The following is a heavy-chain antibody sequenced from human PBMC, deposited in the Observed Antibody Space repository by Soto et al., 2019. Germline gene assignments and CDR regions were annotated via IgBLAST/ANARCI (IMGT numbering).Heavy chain of an antibody. CDR1: GGSISSYY. CDR2: IYYSGST. V-gene: IGHV4-59*08. Sequence: PSETLSLTCTVSGGSISSYYWSWIRQPPGKGLEWIGYIYYSGSTNYNPSLKSRVTISVDTSKNQFSLKLSSVTAADTAVYYCGRRDPYYYMDVWGKGTTVSVSS. CDR3: GRRDPYYYMDV. J-gene: IGHJ6*03.